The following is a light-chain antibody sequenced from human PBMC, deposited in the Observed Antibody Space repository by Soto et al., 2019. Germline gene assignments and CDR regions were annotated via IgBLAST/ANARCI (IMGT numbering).Light chain of an antibody. Sequence: DIVMTQSPDSLAVSLGERATINCKSSQSVLYSSNNKYYLAWCRQKPGQPPKLLIYWASTRESGVPDRFSGSGSGTDFTLTSSSLQAEDVAVYYCQQYYSTPYTFGQGTKLEIK. CDR2: WAS. CDR1: QSVLYSSNNKYY. J-gene: IGKJ2*01. CDR3: QQYYSTPYT. V-gene: IGKV4-1*01.